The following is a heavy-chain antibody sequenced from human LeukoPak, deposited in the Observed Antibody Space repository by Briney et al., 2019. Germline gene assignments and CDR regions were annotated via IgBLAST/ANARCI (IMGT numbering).Heavy chain of an antibody. CDR1: GFILSNYW. V-gene: IGHV3-15*01. Sequence: PGGSLRLSCAASGFILSNYWMGWVRRAPGKGLEWVGRIKSKTDGGTTDYAAPVKGRFTISRDDSKNTLYLQMNSLKTEDTAVYYCTTVPTMTTVTFWGSDWFDPWGQGTLVTVSS. D-gene: IGHD4-17*01. CDR3: TTVPTMTTVTFWGSDWFDP. J-gene: IGHJ5*02. CDR2: IKSKTDGGTT.